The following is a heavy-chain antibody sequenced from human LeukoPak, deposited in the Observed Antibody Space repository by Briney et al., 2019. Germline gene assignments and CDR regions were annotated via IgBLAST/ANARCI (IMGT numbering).Heavy chain of an antibody. D-gene: IGHD6-19*01. CDR1: GGTFSRYA. CDR3: ARDRPYTGGWRGFDY. V-gene: IGHV1-69*01. J-gene: IGHJ4*02. CDR2: IIPMFGIV. Sequence: ASVKVSCKASGGTFSRYAISWVRQAPGQGLEWMGGIIPMFGIVNYAQKFQGRVTITADESTSTAYMELGSLRSEDTAVYYCARDRPYTGGWRGFDYWGQGTLVTVSS.